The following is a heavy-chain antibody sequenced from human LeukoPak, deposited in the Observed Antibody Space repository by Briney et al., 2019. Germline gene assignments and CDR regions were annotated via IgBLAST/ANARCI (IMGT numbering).Heavy chain of an antibody. J-gene: IGHJ4*02. D-gene: IGHD6-13*01. CDR3: ASASVTAGTAYFDY. V-gene: IGHV4-59*12. CDR2: IYYSGST. CDR1: GGSISSYY. Sequence: PSETLSLTCTVSGGSISSYYWSWIRQPPGKGLEWIGYIYYSGSTNYNPSLKSRVTISVDTSKNQFSLKLSSVTAADTAVYYCASASVTAGTAYFDYWGQGTLVTVSS.